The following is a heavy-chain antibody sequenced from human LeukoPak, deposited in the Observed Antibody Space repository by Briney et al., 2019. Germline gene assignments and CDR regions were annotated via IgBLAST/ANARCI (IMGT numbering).Heavy chain of an antibody. V-gene: IGHV3-23*01. J-gene: IGHJ5*02. CDR2: ISGSGGST. CDR3: AKDRCSSTSCYFWFDP. CDR1: GFTFSSHA. Sequence: GSLRLSLAASGFTFSSHAMSLVRQAPGKGLEWVPTISGSGGSTYYADSVEGRFTISRDNSKNTLYLQMNSLRAEDTAVYYCAKDRCSSTSCYFWFDPWGQGTLVTVSS. D-gene: IGHD2-2*01.